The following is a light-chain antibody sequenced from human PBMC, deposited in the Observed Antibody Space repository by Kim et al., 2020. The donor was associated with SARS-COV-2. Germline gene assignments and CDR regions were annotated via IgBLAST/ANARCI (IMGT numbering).Light chain of an antibody. J-gene: IGKJ2*01. CDR1: QSVLYSSNNKNY. CDR3: QQQSNIPYT. Sequence: DIVMTQSPDSLAMSLGERATINCKSSQSVLYSSNNKNYLAWYQQKPGQPPKLLIYWASTRESGVPDRFSGSGSGTDFTLTISSLQAEDVAVYYCQQQSNIPYTFGQGTKLEI. V-gene: IGKV4-1*01. CDR2: WAS.